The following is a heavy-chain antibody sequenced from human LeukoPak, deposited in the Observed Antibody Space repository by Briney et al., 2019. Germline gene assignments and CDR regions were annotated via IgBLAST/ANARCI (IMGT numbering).Heavy chain of an antibody. CDR1: GGSISSYY. V-gene: IGHV4-4*07. Sequence: SSETLSLTCTVSGGSISSYYWSWIRQPAGKGLEWIGRIYTSGSTNYNPSLKSRVTISVDTSKNQFSLKLSSVTAADTAVYYCARARRTHQGGYYYYYMDVWGKGTTVTVSS. D-gene: IGHD3-16*01. J-gene: IGHJ6*03. CDR2: IYTSGST. CDR3: ARARRTHQGGYYYYYMDV.